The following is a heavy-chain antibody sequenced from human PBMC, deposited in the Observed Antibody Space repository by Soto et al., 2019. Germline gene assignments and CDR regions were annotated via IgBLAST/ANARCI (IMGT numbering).Heavy chain of an antibody. CDR1: GFTFSSHG. CDR3: ARWSNNKVIDP. CDR2: IWYDVSNE. Sequence: QVQLVESGGGVVQPGRSLRLSCAASGFTFSSHGMHWVRQAPGKGLEWVAVIWYDVSNEYYADSVKGRFTISSDNSKNMLYLQMNGLRAEDTAVYYCARWSNNKVIDPWGQGTLVTVSS. J-gene: IGHJ5*02. D-gene: IGHD1-26*01. V-gene: IGHV3-33*01.